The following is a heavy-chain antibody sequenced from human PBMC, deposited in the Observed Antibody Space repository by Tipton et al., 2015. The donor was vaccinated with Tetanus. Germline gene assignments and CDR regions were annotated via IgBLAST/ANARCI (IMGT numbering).Heavy chain of an antibody. J-gene: IGHJ3*02. D-gene: IGHD2-8*02. CDR1: GGSINSGGYF. Sequence: TLSLTCTVSGGSINSGGYFWNWIRQYPGKGLEWIGYIYYSGTTHYNPSLKSRLVMSVDVSKNQFSLNLSSVTAADAAVYYCARVLRYSTTGGWDDAFDIWGQGTMVTVSS. V-gene: IGHV4-31*03. CDR3: ARVLRYSTTGGWDDAFDI. CDR2: IYYSGTT.